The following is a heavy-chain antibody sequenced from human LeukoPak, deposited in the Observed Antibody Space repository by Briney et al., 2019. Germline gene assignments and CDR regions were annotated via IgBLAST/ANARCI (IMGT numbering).Heavy chain of an antibody. CDR2: IYYSGST. J-gene: IGHJ5*02. Sequence: SETLSLTCTVSGGSISSSSYYWGWIRQPPGKGLEWIGSIYYSGSTYYNPSLKSRVTISVDTSKNQFSLKLSSVTAAGTAVYYCARSRLRFLEWSFDPWGQGTLVTVSS. CDR3: ARSRLRFLEWSFDP. CDR1: GGSISSSSYY. D-gene: IGHD3-3*01. V-gene: IGHV4-39*01.